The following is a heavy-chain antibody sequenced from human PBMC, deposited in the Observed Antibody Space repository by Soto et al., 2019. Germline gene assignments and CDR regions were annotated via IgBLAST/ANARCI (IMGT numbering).Heavy chain of an antibody. V-gene: IGHV4-39*01. J-gene: IGHJ4*02. CDR3: EAHDSGGYYAEY. Sequence: QLQLQESGPGLVKPSETLSLTCTVSGYSVTISDYYWGWIRQPPGKGLEWIGCIHYSGSTYYNPYHKSRVTISGDTYKRQYSLKRTSVTAADADVYYCEAHDSGGYYAEYWGQGTLVNVSA. CDR2: IHYSGST. D-gene: IGHD3-22*01. CDR1: GYSVTISDYY.